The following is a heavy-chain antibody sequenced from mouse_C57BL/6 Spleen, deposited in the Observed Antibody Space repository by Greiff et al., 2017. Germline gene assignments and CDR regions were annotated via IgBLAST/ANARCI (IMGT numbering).Heavy chain of an antibody. CDR1: GYTFTSYW. V-gene: IGHV1-53*01. CDR2: INPSNGGT. CDR3: ARPYYGSSLHWYFDV. D-gene: IGHD1-1*01. Sequence: QVQLQQSGTELVKPGASVKLSCKASGYTFTSYWMHWVKQRPGQGLEWIGNINPSNGGTNYNEKFKSKATLTVDKSSSTAYMQLSSLTSEDSAVYYCARPYYGSSLHWYFDVWGTGTTVTVSS. J-gene: IGHJ1*03.